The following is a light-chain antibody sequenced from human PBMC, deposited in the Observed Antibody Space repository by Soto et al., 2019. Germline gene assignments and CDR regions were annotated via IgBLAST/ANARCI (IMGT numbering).Light chain of an antibody. CDR1: QSVSSN. CDR2: DAS. V-gene: IGKV3-11*01. J-gene: IGKJ4*01. CDR3: RHRSNWPTLT. Sequence: EIVLTQSPATLSLSPGDRATLSCRASQSVSSNLALAWYQQKPGQAPRLLIYDASDRATGIPARFSGSGSGTHFTLTISSLEPEDFVVYYCRHRSNWPTLTFGGGTKVEIK.